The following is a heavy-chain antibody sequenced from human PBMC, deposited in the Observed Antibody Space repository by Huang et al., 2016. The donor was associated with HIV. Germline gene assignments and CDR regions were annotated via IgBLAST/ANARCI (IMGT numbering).Heavy chain of an antibody. CDR2: IYYTGTT. CDR3: ARDRITQCNGGRCYSDWSDP. D-gene: IGHD2-15*01. V-gene: IGHV4-30-4*08. J-gene: IGHJ5*02. CDR1: GDSISSGGYL. Sequence: QVQLQESGPGPVKPSQTLSLTCPVSGDSISSGGYLWSWVRQSPGKGLEWIGSIYYTGTTSYNPALRGRVTMSVDTSKNQCSRRLTSVTAEDTAVYYCARDRITQCNGGRCYSDWSDPWGQGTLVIVSS.